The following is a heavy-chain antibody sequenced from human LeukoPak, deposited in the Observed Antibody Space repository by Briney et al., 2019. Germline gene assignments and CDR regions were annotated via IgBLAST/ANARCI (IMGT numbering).Heavy chain of an antibody. CDR1: GGTFSSYA. J-gene: IGHJ3*02. D-gene: IGHD3-3*01. Sequence: ASVKVSCKASGGTFSSYAISWVRQAPGQGLEWMGGIIPIFGTANYAQKFQGRVTITTDESTSTAYMELSSLRSEDTAAYYCARDRTIFGVEHAFDIWGQGTMVTVSS. CDR3: ARDRTIFGVEHAFDI. CDR2: IIPIFGTA. V-gene: IGHV1-69*05.